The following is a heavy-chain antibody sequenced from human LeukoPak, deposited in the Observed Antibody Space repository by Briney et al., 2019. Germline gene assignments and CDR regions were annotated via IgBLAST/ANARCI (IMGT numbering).Heavy chain of an antibody. CDR3: AREIPLVCYFDY. CDR2: IIPSGGCT. Sequence: ASVKVSCKASGFSLNNYYMHWLRQAPGQGLEWMGFIIPSGGCTGYAQKFQGRLSMTTDMSTGTLYMELSSLRSEDTALYFCAREIPLVCYFDYWGQGTLVTVSS. CDR1: GFSLNNYY. V-gene: IGHV1-46*02. D-gene: IGHD3-16*01. J-gene: IGHJ4*02.